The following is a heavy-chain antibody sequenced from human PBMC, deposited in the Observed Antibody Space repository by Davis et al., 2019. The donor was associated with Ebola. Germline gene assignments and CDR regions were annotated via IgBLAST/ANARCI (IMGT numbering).Heavy chain of an antibody. V-gene: IGHV1-18*04. CDR1: GYTFTTYG. D-gene: IGHD1-1*01. CDR2: INPHNGNT. CDR3: ARAQFPTTSDH. J-gene: IGHJ4*02. Sequence: SVKVSCKASGYTFTTYGITWVRQASGQGLEWMGWINPHNGNTNYAQNVQGRVTMTTDTATTTAYMEVGSLRSDDTAVYYCARAQFPTTSDHWGQGTLVTVSS.